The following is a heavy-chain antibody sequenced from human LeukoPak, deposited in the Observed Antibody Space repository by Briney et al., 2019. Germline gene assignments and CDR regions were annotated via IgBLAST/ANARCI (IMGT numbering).Heavy chain of an antibody. CDR1: GFTVSSNY. J-gene: IGHJ4*02. CDR2: IYSGGST. CDR3: ARVDTVMAYYFDL. V-gene: IGHV3-53*01. Sequence: GGSLRLSCAASGFTVSSNYMSWVRQAPGKGLEWVSVIYSGGSTYYADSVKGRFTISRGNSKNTLYLQMNSLRAEDTAVYYCARVDTVMAYYFDLWGQGTLVTVSS. D-gene: IGHD5-18*01.